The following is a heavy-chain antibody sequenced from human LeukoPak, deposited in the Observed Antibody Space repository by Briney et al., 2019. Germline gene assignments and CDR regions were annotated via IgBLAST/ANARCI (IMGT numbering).Heavy chain of an antibody. CDR3: ASSLSSFTTGYFDY. D-gene: IGHD3-22*01. Sequence: ASVKVSCKASGGTFSSYAISWVRQAPGQGLEWMGGIIPIFGTANYAQKFQGRVTITADESTSTAYMELSSLRSEDTAVYYCASSLSSFTTGYFDYWGQGTLVTVSS. CDR1: GGTFSSYA. V-gene: IGHV1-69*13. J-gene: IGHJ4*02. CDR2: IIPIFGTA.